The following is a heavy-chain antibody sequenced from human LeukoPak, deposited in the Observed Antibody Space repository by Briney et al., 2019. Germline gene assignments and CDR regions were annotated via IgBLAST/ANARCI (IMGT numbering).Heavy chain of an antibody. J-gene: IGHJ4*02. CDR2: ISSSSNYI. V-gene: IGHV3-21*01. Sequence: PGGSLRLSCAASGFTFSGYHMNWVRQAPGEGLEWVSSISSSSNYIYYADSVKGRFTISRDNAKNSVDLQMNSLRAEDTAVYYCARGLCGGDCYDYWGQGTLVTVSS. CDR3: ARGLCGGDCYDY. CDR1: GFTFSGYH. D-gene: IGHD2-21*01.